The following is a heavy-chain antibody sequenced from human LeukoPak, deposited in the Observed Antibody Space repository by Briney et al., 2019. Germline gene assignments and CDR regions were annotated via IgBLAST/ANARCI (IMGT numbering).Heavy chain of an antibody. CDR1: GGSFXGYY. Sequence: LSLTCAVYGGSFXGYYWSWIRQPPGKGLEWIGEINHSGSTNYNPSLKSRVTISVDTSKNQFSLQLSSVTAADTAVYYCARIHRYCSGGACYVLDNWGQGTLVAVSS. CDR2: INHSGST. V-gene: IGHV4-34*01. D-gene: IGHD2-15*01. J-gene: IGHJ4*02. CDR3: ARIHRYCSGGACYVLDN.